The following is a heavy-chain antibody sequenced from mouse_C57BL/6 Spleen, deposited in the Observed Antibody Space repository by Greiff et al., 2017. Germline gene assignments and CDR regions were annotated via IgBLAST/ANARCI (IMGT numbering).Heavy chain of an antibody. V-gene: IGHV1-52*01. CDR3: ARRGSSPYAMDY. Sequence: QVQLQQPGAELVRPGSSVKLSCKASGYTFTSYWMHWVKQRPIQGLEWIGNIDPSDSETHYNQKFKDKATLTVDKSSSTAYMQLSSLTSEDSAVYYCARRGSSPYAMDYWCQGTSVTVSS. CDR2: IDPSDSET. D-gene: IGHD1-1*01. J-gene: IGHJ4*01. CDR1: GYTFTSYW.